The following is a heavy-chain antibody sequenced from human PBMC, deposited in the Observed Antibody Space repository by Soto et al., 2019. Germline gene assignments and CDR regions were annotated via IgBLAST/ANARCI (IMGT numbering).Heavy chain of an antibody. CDR3: AKNLLEEPAEYYDTKADALDT. CDR1: GFTFSNYP. CDR2: ISFDGSET. Sequence: RGSLRLSCAASGFTFSNYPLSSVRQAPGKGLEWVSFISFDGSETYYADSVKGRFTISRDNSKNTVFLQMDSLRVEDTAVYYCAKNLLEEPAEYYDTKADALDTWGQGTMLTASS. J-gene: IGHJ3*02. V-gene: IGHV3-30*02. D-gene: IGHD3-16*01.